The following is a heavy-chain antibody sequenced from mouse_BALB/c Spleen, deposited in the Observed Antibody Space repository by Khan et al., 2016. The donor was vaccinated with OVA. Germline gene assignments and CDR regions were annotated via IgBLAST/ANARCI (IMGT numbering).Heavy chain of an antibody. CDR1: GFSLTNYG. V-gene: IGHV2-6-1*01. J-gene: IGHJ4*01. CDR2: IWHDGST. CDR3: ARQPYYHYNVMDY. Sequence: VELVESGPGLVAPSQSLSITCTISGFSLTNYGVHWVRQPPGKGLEWLVVIWHDGSTTYNSALKSRLTIRKDNSKSQVFFKMNSRQTDDTAMYFCARQPYYHYNVMDYWGQGTSVTVSS. D-gene: IGHD2-10*01.